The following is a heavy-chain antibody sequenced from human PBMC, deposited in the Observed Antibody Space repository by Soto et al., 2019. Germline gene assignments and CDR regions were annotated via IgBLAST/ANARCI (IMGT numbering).Heavy chain of an antibody. CDR3: ARASRFLEWLSLNWLDP. D-gene: IGHD3-3*01. V-gene: IGHV3-48*02. CDR2: ISSSSSTI. CDR1: GFTFSSYS. J-gene: IGHJ5*02. Sequence: GGSLRLSCAASGFTFSSYSMNWVRQAPGKGLEWVSYISSSSSTIYYADSVKGRFTISRDNAKNSLYLQMNSLRDEDTAVYYCARASRFLEWLSLNWLDPWGQGTLVTVSS.